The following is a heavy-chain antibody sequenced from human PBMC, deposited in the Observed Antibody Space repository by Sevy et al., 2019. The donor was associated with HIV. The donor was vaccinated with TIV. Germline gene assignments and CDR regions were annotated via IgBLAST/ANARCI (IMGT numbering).Heavy chain of an antibody. D-gene: IGHD2-2*01. V-gene: IGHV3-30-3*01. CDR3: ARVGVVVPAATVYYYFDY. Sequence: GGSLRLSCAASEFTFSSYAMHWVRQAPGKGLEWVAVISDDGSNKYYADSVKGRFTISRDNSKNTLYLQMNSLRAEDTAVYYGARVGVVVPAATVYYYFDYWGQGTLVTVSS. CDR1: EFTFSSYA. CDR2: ISDDGSNK. J-gene: IGHJ4*02.